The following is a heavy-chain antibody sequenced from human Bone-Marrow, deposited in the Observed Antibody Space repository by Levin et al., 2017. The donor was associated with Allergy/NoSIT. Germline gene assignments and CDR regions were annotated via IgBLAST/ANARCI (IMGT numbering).Heavy chain of an antibody. V-gene: IGHV3-53*01. CDR1: GFTVGNNY. Sequence: GGSLRLSCAASGFTVGNNYMSWVRQAPGKGLEWISVIYSGGTTVYADSVKGRFTISRDSSTNTLYLPMNSLRVEDTAIYYCANLNFITPRDYWGQGTLVTVSS. J-gene: IGHJ4*02. CDR2: IYSGGTT. CDR3: ANLNFITPRDY.